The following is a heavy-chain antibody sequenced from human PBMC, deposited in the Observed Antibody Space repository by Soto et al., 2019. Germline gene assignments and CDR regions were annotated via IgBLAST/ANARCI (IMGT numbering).Heavy chain of an antibody. Sequence: SETLCLTCTVAGDYISSSYWSWIRQKPGKGLEWIGYIYYSGSTNYNPSIKSRVTISIDTSKNQLSLKLSSVTAADTAVYYCARGYYDTRGSSNAFDIWGQGTMVTVSS. J-gene: IGHJ3*02. D-gene: IGHD3-22*01. CDR3: ARGYYDTRGSSNAFDI. V-gene: IGHV4-59*01. CDR1: GDYISSSY. CDR2: IYYSGST.